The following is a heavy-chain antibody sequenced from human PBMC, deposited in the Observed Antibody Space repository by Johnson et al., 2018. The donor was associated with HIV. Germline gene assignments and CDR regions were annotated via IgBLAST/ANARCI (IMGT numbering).Heavy chain of an antibody. Sequence: VQLVESGGGVVQPGRSLRLSCAASGFTFSSYAMNWVRQAPGKGLEWVSGINWNGGSTGYADAVKGRFTISRDNAKNSLYLQMNSLRAEDTAVYYCARDKWATNWGGAFDIWGQGTMVTVSS. J-gene: IGHJ3*02. D-gene: IGHD7-27*01. V-gene: IGHV3-20*04. CDR3: ARDKWATNWGGAFDI. CDR1: GFTFSSYA. CDR2: INWNGGST.